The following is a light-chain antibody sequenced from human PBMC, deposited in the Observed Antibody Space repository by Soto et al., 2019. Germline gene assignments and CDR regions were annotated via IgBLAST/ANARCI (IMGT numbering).Light chain of an antibody. J-gene: IGKJ4*01. CDR3: RQDYSYPLT. Sequence: AIQMTQSPSSLSASVGDRVTITCRASQGIKKDLGWYQQKPGKAPKLLIYASFTLQSGVPSRFSGSGYGTDLTLTISSLQPEDFATYFCRQDYSYPLTFGGGTKVELK. V-gene: IGKV1-6*01. CDR1: QGIKKD. CDR2: ASF.